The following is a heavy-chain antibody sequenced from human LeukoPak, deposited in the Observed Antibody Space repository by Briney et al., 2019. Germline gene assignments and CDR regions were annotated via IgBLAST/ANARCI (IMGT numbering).Heavy chain of an antibody. D-gene: IGHD5-24*01. Sequence: GGSLRLSCVASGFPFSSYWMTWVRQAPGEGLEWVANMKQDGSKKSYVYSVKGRFTISRDNAKNSLYLQMNSLRAEDTAIYYCTRVGYIDEGIDYWGQGTLVTVSS. CDR1: GFPFSSYW. V-gene: IGHV3-7*04. CDR3: TRVGYIDEGIDY. J-gene: IGHJ4*02. CDR2: MKQDGSKK.